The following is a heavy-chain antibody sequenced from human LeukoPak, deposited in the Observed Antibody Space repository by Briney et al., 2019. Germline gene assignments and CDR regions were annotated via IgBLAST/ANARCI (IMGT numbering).Heavy chain of an antibody. J-gene: IGHJ4*02. V-gene: IGHV3-23*01. CDR1: GFTFSSYA. D-gene: IGHD3-22*01. CDR2: ISGSGGST. CDR3: AKEEGVTMIVVVITEFDC. Sequence: QPGGSLRLSCAASGFTFSSYAMSWVRQAPGKGLEWVSAISGSGGSTYYADSMKGRFTISRDNSKNTLYLQMNSLRAEDTAVYYCAKEEGVTMIVVVITEFDCWGQGTLVTVSS.